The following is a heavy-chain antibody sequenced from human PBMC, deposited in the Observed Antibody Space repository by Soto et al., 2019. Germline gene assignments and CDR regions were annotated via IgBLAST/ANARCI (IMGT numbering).Heavy chain of an antibody. V-gene: IGHV4-30-4*01. CDR1: GGSISSGDYY. CDR3: ARRNSGTYYGPSTVDY. Sequence: SETLSLTCTVSGGSISSGDYYWSWIRQPPGKGLEWIGEIYHSGSTNYNPSLKSRVIISVDKSKNQFSLKLSSVTAADTAVYYCARRNSGTYYGPSTVDYWGQGTLVTVSS. CDR2: IYHSGST. D-gene: IGHD1-26*01. J-gene: IGHJ4*02.